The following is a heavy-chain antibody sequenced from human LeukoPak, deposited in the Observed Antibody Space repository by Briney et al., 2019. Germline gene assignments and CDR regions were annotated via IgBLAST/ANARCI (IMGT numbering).Heavy chain of an antibody. Sequence: PSETLSLTCTASGGSISSYYWSWIRQPPGKGLEWIGYIYYSGSTNYNPSLKSRVTISVDTSKNQFSLKLSSVTAADTAVYYCARVIAVAGALDYWGQGTLVTVSS. V-gene: IGHV4-59*01. J-gene: IGHJ4*02. CDR3: ARVIAVAGALDY. D-gene: IGHD6-19*01. CDR1: GGSISSYY. CDR2: IYYSGST.